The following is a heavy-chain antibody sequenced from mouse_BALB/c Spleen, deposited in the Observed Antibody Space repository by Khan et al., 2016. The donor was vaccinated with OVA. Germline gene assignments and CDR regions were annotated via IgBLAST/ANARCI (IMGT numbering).Heavy chain of an antibody. CDR1: GYIFTSYW. CDR3: TRWGYWFAY. Sequence: VQLKQSGTVLARPGALVEMSCKASGYIFTSYWIHWVKQRPGQGLEWLGSIYPGNSDTNYNQRFKGKAKLTAVTSTSTAYMELSSLTNEDSAVYYCTRWGYWFAYWGQGTLVTVSA. D-gene: IGHD3-1*01. CDR2: IYPGNSDT. V-gene: IGHV1-5*01. J-gene: IGHJ3*01.